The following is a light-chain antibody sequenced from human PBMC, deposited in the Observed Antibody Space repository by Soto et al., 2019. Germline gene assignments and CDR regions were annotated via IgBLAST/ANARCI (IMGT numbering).Light chain of an antibody. J-gene: IGKJ5*01. CDR2: AAS. CDR3: QQLFDSPIT. V-gene: IGKV1-9*01. Sequence: DIKLNQSPSFLSPSLGESVTITCRASQVISTSLAWYQVKPGKAPKLLIYAASTLESGVPSRFSATVSGTEFSLTITSLQPEDFATYYCQQLFDSPITFGQGTRLEIK. CDR1: QVISTS.